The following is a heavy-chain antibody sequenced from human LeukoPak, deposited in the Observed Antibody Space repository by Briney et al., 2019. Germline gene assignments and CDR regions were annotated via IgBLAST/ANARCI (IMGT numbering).Heavy chain of an antibody. V-gene: IGHV3-7*01. CDR2: IRQDGGER. CDR3: ARDWGSTGYDLYDS. J-gene: IGHJ4*02. CDR1: GFIFSNYW. Sequence: PGGSLRLSCAASGFIFSNYWMTWVRQTPGKGLEWVAHIRQDGGERHYVDSVKDRFTIFRDNAKNSLDLQMDSLRAEDTAVYYCARDWGSTGYDLYDSWGQGTLVTVSS. D-gene: IGHD5-12*01.